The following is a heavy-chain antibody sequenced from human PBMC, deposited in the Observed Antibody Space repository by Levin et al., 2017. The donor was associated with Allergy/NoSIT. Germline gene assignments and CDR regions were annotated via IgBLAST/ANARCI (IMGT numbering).Heavy chain of an antibody. CDR2: ISGSGGST. V-gene: IGHV3-23*01. Sequence: GESLKISCAASGFTFSSYAMSWVRQAPGKGLEWVSAISGSGGSTYYADSVKGQFTISRDNSKNTLYLQMNSLRAEDTAVYYCAKAYYYDSSGYPGDAFDIWGQGTMVTVSS. CDR3: AKAYYYDSSGYPGDAFDI. D-gene: IGHD3-22*01. CDR1: GFTFSSYA. J-gene: IGHJ3*02.